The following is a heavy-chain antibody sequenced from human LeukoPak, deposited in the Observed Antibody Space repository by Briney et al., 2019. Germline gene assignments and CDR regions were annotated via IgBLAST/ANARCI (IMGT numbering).Heavy chain of an antibody. CDR3: SGVGRFNMVRGVWGPSWFHP. CDR1: GYTFTGYY. D-gene: IGHD3-10*01. J-gene: IGHJ5*02. V-gene: IGHV1-2*02. Sequence: GASVMVSCRDSGYTFTGYYMHWVRQAPGQELEGMGWINPTGGCQNYEQQFQDRVTIITDDSISTAYMVHCSIRSDDPTAFYFSGVGRFNMVRGVWGPSWFHPWGQGTLVTVSS. CDR2: INPTGGCQ.